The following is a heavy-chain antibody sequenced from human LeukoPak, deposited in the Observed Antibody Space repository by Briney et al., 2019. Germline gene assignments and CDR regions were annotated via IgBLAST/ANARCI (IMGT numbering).Heavy chain of an antibody. D-gene: IGHD2-2*01. CDR2: IRYDGSNK. CDR3: ARCGHGIVPTTMGNCFDY. V-gene: IGHV3-30*02. J-gene: IGHJ4*02. CDR1: GFTFSSYG. Sequence: PGGSLRLSCAASGFTFSSYGMHWVRQAPGKGLEWVAFIRYDGSNKYYADSVKGRFTISRDNSKNTLYLQMNSLRAEDTAVYYCARCGHGIVPTTMGNCFDYWGQGTLVTVSS.